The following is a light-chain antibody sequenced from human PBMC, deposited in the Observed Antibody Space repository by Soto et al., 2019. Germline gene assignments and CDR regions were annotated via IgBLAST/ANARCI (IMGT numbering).Light chain of an antibody. Sequence: QSLLTLPPSASGTPGQRVTIACSGSISNIGSNTVNLYQQLPGTAPKLLIYSNNQLPSGVPDRFSGSKSGTSASLSISGLQSEDEADYYCAAWDDSLNGYVFGTGTKVTVL. CDR1: ISNIGSNT. CDR2: SNN. CDR3: AAWDDSLNGYV. J-gene: IGLJ1*01. V-gene: IGLV1-44*01.